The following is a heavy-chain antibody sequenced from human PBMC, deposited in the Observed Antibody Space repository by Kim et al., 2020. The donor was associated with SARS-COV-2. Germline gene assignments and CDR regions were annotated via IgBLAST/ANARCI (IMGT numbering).Heavy chain of an antibody. CDR3: AKDVYGSGAGAAIY. Sequence: GGSLRLSCAASGFTFDDYAMHWVRQAPGKGLEWVSGISWNSGSIGYADSVKGRFTISRDNAKNSLYLQMNSLRAEDTALYYCAKDVYGSGAGAAIYWGQGTLVTVSS. D-gene: IGHD3-10*01. CDR2: ISWNSGSI. CDR1: GFTFDDYA. V-gene: IGHV3-9*01. J-gene: IGHJ4*02.